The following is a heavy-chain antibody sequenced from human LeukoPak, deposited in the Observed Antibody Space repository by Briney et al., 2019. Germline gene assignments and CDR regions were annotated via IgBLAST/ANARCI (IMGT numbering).Heavy chain of an antibody. J-gene: IGHJ6*02. Sequence: SETLSLPGTVSGGSISSYYWSGIRRPPGKGLEWIGYINYSGSTNYNPSLKRGVTISVDPSHNHFSLKLSSVTAADTAVYYCARPDGYSYYYYGMDVWGQGPTVTVSS. V-gene: IGHV4-59*08. D-gene: IGHD2-2*03. CDR3: ARPDGYSYYYYGMDV. CDR1: GGSISSYY. CDR2: INYSGST.